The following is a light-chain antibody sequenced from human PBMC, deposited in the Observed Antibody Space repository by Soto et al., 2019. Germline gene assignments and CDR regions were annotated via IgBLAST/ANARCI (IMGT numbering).Light chain of an antibody. CDR2: TNT. CDR3: SSYTSSNTLV. CDR1: SSNVGGNP. V-gene: IGLV1-44*01. J-gene: IGLJ1*01. Sequence: QSVLTQPPSASGTPGQRVTISCSGSSSNVGGNPVNWYQHVPTTAPKLLIYTNTQRPSGVPDRFSGSKSGTSASLAISGLQSEDEADYYCSSYTSSNTLVFGTGTKVTVL.